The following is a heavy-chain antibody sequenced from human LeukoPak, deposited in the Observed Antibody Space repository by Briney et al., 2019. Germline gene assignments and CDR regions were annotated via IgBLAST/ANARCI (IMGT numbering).Heavy chain of an antibody. CDR2: LYSGGDT. CDR1: GFTVSSNY. Sequence: PGGSLRLSCAASGFTVSSNYMNWVRQAPGKGLEWVSVLYSGGDTYYTDSAKGRFTISRDNSKNTLYLQMNSLRVEDTAVYYCARARGSGWLDFDCWGQGTLVTVSS. J-gene: IGHJ4*02. CDR3: ARARGSGWLDFDC. D-gene: IGHD6-19*01. V-gene: IGHV3-53*01.